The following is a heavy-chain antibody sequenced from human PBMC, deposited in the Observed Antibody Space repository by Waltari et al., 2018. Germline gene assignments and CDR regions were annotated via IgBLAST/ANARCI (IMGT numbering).Heavy chain of an antibody. Sequence: EVQLVESGGGLVKPGGSLRLSCATYGFTFNTYTMNWVRKAPGKGLEWVSSISSSSSNRYYADSVKGRFTISRDNAKNSMYMQLNSLRVEDTAIYYCARGVSITETPWFAYWGQGTLVTVSS. CDR2: ISSSSSNR. CDR3: ARGVSITETPWFAY. J-gene: IGHJ4*02. V-gene: IGHV3-21*02. CDR1: GFTFNTYT. D-gene: IGHD5-12*01.